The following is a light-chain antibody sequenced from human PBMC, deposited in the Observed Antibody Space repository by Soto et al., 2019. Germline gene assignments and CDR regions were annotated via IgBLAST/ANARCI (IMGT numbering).Light chain of an antibody. CDR3: QHYNDHPFT. CDR2: DAS. CDR1: QGISDS. J-gene: IGKJ3*01. Sequence: DIQMTQSPSSLSASIGDRVTITCRASQGISDSLTWFQQRPGKVPKSLIYDASTLQSGVPSRFSGSGSGTDFTLTINGLQPEDFGTYYCQHYNDHPFTFGPGTKVDIK. V-gene: IGKV1-16*01.